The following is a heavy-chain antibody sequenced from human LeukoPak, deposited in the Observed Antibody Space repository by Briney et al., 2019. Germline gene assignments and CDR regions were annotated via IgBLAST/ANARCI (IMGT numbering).Heavy chain of an antibody. V-gene: IGHV3-21*01. D-gene: IGHD7-27*01. CDR1: GFTFSSYS. CDR2: ISSSSSYI. J-gene: IGHJ4*02. CDR3: ARALTGVLDY. Sequence: GGSLRLSCAASGFTFSSYSMNWVRQAPGKGLEWVSSISSSSSYIYYADSVKSRFTISRDNAKNSLYLQMNSLRAEDTAVYYCARALTGVLDYWGQGTLVTVSS.